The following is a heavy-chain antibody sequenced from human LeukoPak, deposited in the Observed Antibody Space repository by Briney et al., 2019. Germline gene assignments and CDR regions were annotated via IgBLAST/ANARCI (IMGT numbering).Heavy chain of an antibody. CDR3: ASAHYDYVWGSYRPFDY. D-gene: IGHD3-16*02. CDR1: GGSVSSGSYY. Sequence: SEILSLTCTVSGGSVSSGSYYWSWIRQPPGKGLEWIGYIYYSGSTNYNPSLKSRVTISVDTSKNQFSLKPSSATAADTAVYYCASAHYDYVWGSYRPFDYWGQGTLVTVSS. CDR2: IYYSGST. V-gene: IGHV4-61*01. J-gene: IGHJ4*02.